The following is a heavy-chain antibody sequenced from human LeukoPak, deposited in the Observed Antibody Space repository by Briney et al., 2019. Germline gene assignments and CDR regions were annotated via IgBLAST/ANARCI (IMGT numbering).Heavy chain of an antibody. CDR3: ARDRGYSYGSYLDY. CDR2: ISWNGGST. V-gene: IGHV3-20*04. Sequence: GGSLRLSCAASGFTFDEHGMSWVRQAAGRGLEWDAGISWNGGSTVYVDSVKGRFTISRDNAKNSLYLQMNSLRADDTALYYCARDRGYSYGSYLDYWGPGTMVTVSS. CDR1: GFTFDEHG. D-gene: IGHD5-12*01. J-gene: IGHJ4*02.